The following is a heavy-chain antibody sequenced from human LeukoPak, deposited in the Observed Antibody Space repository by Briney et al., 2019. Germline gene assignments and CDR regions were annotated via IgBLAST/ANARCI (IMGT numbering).Heavy chain of an antibody. CDR2: IYTSGST. V-gene: IGHV4-61*02. D-gene: IGHD2-2*01. CDR3: ARSVVPAVYFDY. J-gene: IGHJ4*02. Sequence: SETLSLTCTVSGGSISSGSYYWSWIRQPAGKGLEWIGRIYTSGSTNYNPSLKSRVTISVDTSKNQFSLKLSSVTAADTAVYYCARSVVPAVYFDYWGQGTLVTVSS. CDR1: GGSISSGSYY.